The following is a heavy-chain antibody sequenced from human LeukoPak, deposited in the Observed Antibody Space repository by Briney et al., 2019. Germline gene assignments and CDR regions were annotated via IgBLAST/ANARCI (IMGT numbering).Heavy chain of an antibody. V-gene: IGHV5-51*01. CDR2: IYPGDSDT. Sequence: GESLKFSCKGSGYSFTSYWIGWVRQMPGKGLEWMGIIYPGDSDTRYSPSFQGQVTISADKSISTAYLQWSSLKASDTAMYYCARRTLSYDILTGYYNGWYFDLWGRGTLVTVSS. J-gene: IGHJ2*01. CDR3: ARRTLSYDILTGYYNGWYFDL. D-gene: IGHD3-9*01. CDR1: GYSFTSYW.